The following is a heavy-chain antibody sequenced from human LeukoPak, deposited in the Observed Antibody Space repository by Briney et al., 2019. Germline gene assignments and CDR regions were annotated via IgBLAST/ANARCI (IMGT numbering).Heavy chain of an antibody. J-gene: IGHJ5*02. V-gene: IGHV3-23*01. Sequence: GGSLRLSCAASGFTFSSYAMSWVRQAPGKGLEWVSAISGSGGSTYYADSVKGRFTISRDNSKNTLYLQMNSLRAEDTAVYYCAKDGGLTMVRSNWFDPWGQGTLVTVSS. CDR3: AKDGGLTMVRSNWFDP. D-gene: IGHD3-10*01. CDR1: GFTFSSYA. CDR2: ISGSGGST.